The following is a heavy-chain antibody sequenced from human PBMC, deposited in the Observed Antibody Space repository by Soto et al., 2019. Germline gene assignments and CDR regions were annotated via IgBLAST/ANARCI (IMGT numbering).Heavy chain of an antibody. CDR1: GFTFDDYA. CDR2: ISWDSGSI. D-gene: IGHD5-12*01. V-gene: IGHV3-9*01. Sequence: GGSLRLSCAASGFTFDDYAMHWVRQAPGKGLEWVSGISWDSGSIGYADSVKGRFTISRDNAKNSLHLQMNSLRAEDTALYYCAKDMSYGRDIVATNVDYWGQGTLVTVSS. J-gene: IGHJ4*02. CDR3: AKDMSYGRDIVATNVDY.